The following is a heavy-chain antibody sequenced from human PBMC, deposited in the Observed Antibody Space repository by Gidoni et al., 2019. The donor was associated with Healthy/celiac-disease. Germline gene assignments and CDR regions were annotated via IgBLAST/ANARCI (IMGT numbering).Heavy chain of an antibody. V-gene: IGHV3-30*04. D-gene: IGHD2-21*02. J-gene: IGHJ4*02. Sequence: QVQLVESGGGVVQPGRSLRLSCAASGFTFSSYAMHWVRQAPGKGLEWVAVISYDGSNKYYADSVKGRFTISRDNSKNTLYLQMNSLRAEDTAVYYCARDPTTYCGGDCYSGGFDYWGQGTLVTVSS. CDR3: ARDPTTYCGGDCYSGGFDY. CDR2: ISYDGSNK. CDR1: GFTFSSYA.